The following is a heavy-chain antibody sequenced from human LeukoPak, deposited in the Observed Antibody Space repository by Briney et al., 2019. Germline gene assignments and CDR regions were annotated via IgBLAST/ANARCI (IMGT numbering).Heavy chain of an antibody. J-gene: IGHJ4*02. V-gene: IGHV3-7*01. Sequence: GGSLRLSCAASGFTFSGFWMSWVRQAPGKGLEWVANIKVDGSEKNYVDPVRGRFTISRDNAKNSLYLQMNSLRAEDTAVYYCTRNGRSLDYWGQGTLVTVSS. CDR2: IKVDGSEK. D-gene: IGHD2-15*01. CDR3: TRNGRSLDY. CDR1: GFTFSGFW.